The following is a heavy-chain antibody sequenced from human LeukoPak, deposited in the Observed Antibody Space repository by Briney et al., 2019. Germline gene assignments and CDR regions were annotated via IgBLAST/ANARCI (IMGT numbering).Heavy chain of an antibody. CDR3: ARDVGFIVGATPGAFDI. Sequence: GGSLRLSCAASGFTVSSNYMSWVRQAPGKGLEWVSVIYSGGNTYYADSVKGRFTISRDNTKNTVYLQMNSLRADDTAVYYCARDVGFIVGATPGAFDIWGQGTMVTVSS. V-gene: IGHV3-66*01. CDR1: GFTVSSNY. D-gene: IGHD1-26*01. CDR2: IYSGGNT. J-gene: IGHJ3*02.